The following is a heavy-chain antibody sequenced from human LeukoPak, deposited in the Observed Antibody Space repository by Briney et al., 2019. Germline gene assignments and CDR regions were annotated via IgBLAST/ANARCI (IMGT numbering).Heavy chain of an antibody. CDR2: IYYSGST. Sequence: SETLSLTCTVSGGSISSYYWSWIRQPPGKGLEWIGYIYYSGSTNYNPSLKSRVTISVDTSKNQSSLKLSSVTAADTAVYYCARRAFLRWFDPWGQGTLVTVSS. J-gene: IGHJ5*02. D-gene: IGHD2/OR15-2a*01. CDR1: GGSISSYY. V-gene: IGHV4-59*08. CDR3: ARRAFLRWFDP.